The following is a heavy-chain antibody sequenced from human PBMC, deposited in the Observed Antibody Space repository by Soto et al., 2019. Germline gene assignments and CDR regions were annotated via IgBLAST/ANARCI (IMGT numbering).Heavy chain of an antibody. D-gene: IGHD2-2*01. CDR1: GGSIRSGDSN. V-gene: IGHV4-30-4*01. CDR3: ARDRRPAASGVDP. CDR2: IYYSGAT. Sequence: PSETLSLTCTVSGGSIRSGDSNWSWIRQPPGKGLEWIGYIYYSGATDYNPSLKSRLSMSIDTSKNQFSLKLSSVTAADTAVYYCARDRRPAASGVDPWGQGTLVTVPQ. J-gene: IGHJ5*02.